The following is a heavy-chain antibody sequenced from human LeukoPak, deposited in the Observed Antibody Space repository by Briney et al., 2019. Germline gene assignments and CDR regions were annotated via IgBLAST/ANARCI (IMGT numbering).Heavy chain of an antibody. CDR1: GGSISSYY. Sequence: SETLSLTCTVSGGSISSYYWSWIRQPAGKGLEWIGRIYTSGSTNYNPSLKSRVTISVDKSKSQFSLKLSAVKPADTAVYYCARDGGMGIAATGVDYWGQGTLVTVSS. D-gene: IGHD6-13*01. J-gene: IGHJ4*02. CDR2: IYTSGST. V-gene: IGHV4-4*07. CDR3: ARDGGMGIAATGVDY.